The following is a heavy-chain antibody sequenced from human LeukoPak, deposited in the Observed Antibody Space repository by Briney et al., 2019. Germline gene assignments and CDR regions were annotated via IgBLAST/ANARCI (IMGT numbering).Heavy chain of an antibody. V-gene: IGHV4-59*01. Sequence: PSETLSLTGTVSGGSISSYYWSWIRQPPGKGLEWIGYIYYSGSTNYNPSLKSRVTISVGTSKNQFSLKLSSVTAADTAVYYCARARYSSGWYLWGQGTLVTVSS. CDR2: IYYSGST. CDR3: ARARYSSGWYL. J-gene: IGHJ4*02. D-gene: IGHD6-19*01. CDR1: GGSISSYY.